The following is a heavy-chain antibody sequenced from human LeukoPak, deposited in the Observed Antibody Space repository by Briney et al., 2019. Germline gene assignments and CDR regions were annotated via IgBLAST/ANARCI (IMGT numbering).Heavy chain of an antibody. J-gene: IGHJ6*03. D-gene: IGHD3-9*01. V-gene: IGHV3-30*04. CDR1: GFTFSSYA. CDR2: ISYDGSNK. CDR3: AKVVKGEHYDILTGYYKYYYYYYMDV. Sequence: PGGSLRLSCAASGFTFSSYAMHWVRQAPGKGLEWVAVISYDGSNKYYADSVKGRFTISRDNSKNTLYLQMNSLRAEDTAVYYCAKVVKGEHYDILTGYYKYYYYYYMDVWGKGTTVTISS.